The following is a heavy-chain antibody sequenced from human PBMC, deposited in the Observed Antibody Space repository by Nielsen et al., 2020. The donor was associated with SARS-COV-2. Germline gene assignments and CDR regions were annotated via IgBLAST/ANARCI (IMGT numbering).Heavy chain of an antibody. D-gene: IGHD6-19*01. CDR1: GFTFSDYY. CDR3: AKDSEVAGYDH. Sequence: GGSLRLSCAASGFTFSDYYMSWVRQSPGRGLEWVSYINTPATIYYADSLKGRFTISRDNPKNSLYLQMNSLRVDDTAVYYCAKDSEVAGYDHWGQGTLVTVSS. J-gene: IGHJ4*02. CDR2: INTPATI. V-gene: IGHV3-11*01.